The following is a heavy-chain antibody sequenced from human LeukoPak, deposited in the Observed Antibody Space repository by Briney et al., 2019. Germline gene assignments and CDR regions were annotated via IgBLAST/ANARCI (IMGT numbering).Heavy chain of an antibody. CDR2: IYHSGST. J-gene: IGHJ6*02. CDR3: AREGSHYYGMDV. Sequence: SQTLSLTCAVSGGSISSGGYSWSWIRQPPGKGLEWIGYIYHSGSTYYNPSLKSRVTISVDRSKNQFSLKLSSVAAADTALYYCAREGSHYYGMDVWGQGTTVTVSS. CDR1: GGSISSGGYS. V-gene: IGHV4-30-2*01.